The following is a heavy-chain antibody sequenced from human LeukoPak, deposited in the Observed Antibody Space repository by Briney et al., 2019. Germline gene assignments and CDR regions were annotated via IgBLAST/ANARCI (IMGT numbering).Heavy chain of an antibody. V-gene: IGHV4-39*01. J-gene: IGHJ3*02. CDR3: ARPLDTTFFNAFDI. CDR2: IYYSGIT. Sequence: SEALSLTCTVSGGSISTSSYFWGWIRQPPGKGLEWIGSIYYSGITFYNPSLKSRLAISVDTSKNQFSLKLTSVTAADTAVYYCARPLDTTFFNAFDIWGQGTMVTVSS. D-gene: IGHD2/OR15-2a*01. CDR1: GGSISTSSYF.